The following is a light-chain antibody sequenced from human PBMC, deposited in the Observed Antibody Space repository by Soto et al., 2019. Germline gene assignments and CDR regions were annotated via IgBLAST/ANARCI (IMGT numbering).Light chain of an antibody. CDR2: NND. V-gene: IGLV1-44*01. CDR3: EAWDDSLNGPV. CDR1: SSNIGSNS. Sequence: QSVLTQPPSASGTPGQRVTISCSGSSSNIGSNSVNWYQQLPGTAPRLLIYNNDQRPSGVPDRFSGSRSGTSASLAISGLQSEDEADYYCEAWDDSLNGPVFGGGTKLTVL. J-gene: IGLJ2*01.